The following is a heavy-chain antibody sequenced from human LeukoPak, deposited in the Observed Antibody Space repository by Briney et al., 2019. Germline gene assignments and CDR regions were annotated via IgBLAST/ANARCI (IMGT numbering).Heavy chain of an antibody. D-gene: IGHD3-9*01. CDR3: ARGEYDILTGYYPYYYYYMDV. V-gene: IGHV1-8*03. J-gene: IGHJ6*03. CDR2: MNPNSGNT. CDR1: GYTFTSYD. Sequence: ASVKVSCKASGYTFTSYDINWVRQATGQGLEWMGWMNPNSGNTGYAQKFQGRVTITRNTSISTAYMELSSLRSEDTAVYYCARGEYDILTGYYPYYYYYMDVWGKGTTVTVS.